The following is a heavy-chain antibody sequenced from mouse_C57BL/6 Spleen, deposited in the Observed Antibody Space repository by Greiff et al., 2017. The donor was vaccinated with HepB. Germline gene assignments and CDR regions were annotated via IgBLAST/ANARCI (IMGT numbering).Heavy chain of an antibody. CDR2: IFPGDSST. Sequence: QVQLQQSGAELVKPGASVKLSCKASGYTFINYDITWVRQRPEQGLEWIGWIFPGDSSTKYNETFKGKATLTTDKSSSTAYMQLSRLTSEDSAVYFCARSPAYGSSWYFDVWGAGTSVTVSS. J-gene: IGHJ1*01. V-gene: IGHV1S56*01. CDR3: ARSPAYGSSWYFDV. D-gene: IGHD1-1*01. CDR1: GYTFINYD.